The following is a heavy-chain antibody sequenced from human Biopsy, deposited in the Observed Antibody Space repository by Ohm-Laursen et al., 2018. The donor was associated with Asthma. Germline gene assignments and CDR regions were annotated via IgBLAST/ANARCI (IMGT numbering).Heavy chain of an antibody. D-gene: IGHD6-19*01. Sequence: GASVKVSCKALGYPFTNYYMHWIRHVPGVGLEWLGLVNPRGGSTSYAQKFQDGVTMTWDTSTSTVYMDLRSLRSEDSAVYYCARDRDSRQWLILDYWGPGTLVTVSS. CDR2: VNPRGGST. CDR1: GYPFTNYY. J-gene: IGHJ4*02. V-gene: IGHV1-46*01. CDR3: ARDRDSRQWLILDY.